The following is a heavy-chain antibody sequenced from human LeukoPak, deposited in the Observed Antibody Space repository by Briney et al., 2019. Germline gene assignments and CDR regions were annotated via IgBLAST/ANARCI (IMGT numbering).Heavy chain of an antibody. CDR1: GFTFSSYS. Sequence: PGGSLRLSCAASGFTFSSYSMNWVRQAPGKGLEWVSSISGNSSYIYYADSVKGRFTISRDNAKNSLYLQMNSLRAEDTAVYYCARSRGDYYYYYYMDVWGKGTTVTVSS. V-gene: IGHV3-21*01. J-gene: IGHJ6*03. CDR2: ISGNSSYI. CDR3: ARSRGDYYYYYYMDV. D-gene: IGHD2-15*01.